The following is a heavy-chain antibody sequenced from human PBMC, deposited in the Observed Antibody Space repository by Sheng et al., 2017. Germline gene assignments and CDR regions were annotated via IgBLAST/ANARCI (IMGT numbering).Heavy chain of an antibody. CDR2: ISYDGTKK. CDR1: RFSFSTYS. Sequence: PASRFSFSTYSMHWVRQAPGKGLEWLAVISYDGTKKYHADSVKGRFSISRDSSKNTLYLQMNSLRAEDTAVYYCTGTTEGAYWGQGALVTVSS. CDR3: TGTTEGAY. J-gene: IGHJ4*02. V-gene: IGHV3-30*14. D-gene: IGHD3-16*01.